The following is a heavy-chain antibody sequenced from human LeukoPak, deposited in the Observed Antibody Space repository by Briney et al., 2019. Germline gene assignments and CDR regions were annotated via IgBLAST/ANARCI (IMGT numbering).Heavy chain of an antibody. CDR2: ISTTGTSI. CDR3: ARDSWRWNDVLGAFDI. V-gene: IGHV3-11*04. J-gene: IGHJ3*02. CDR1: GFTFSDYY. D-gene: IGHD1-1*01. Sequence: GGSLRLSCAASGFTFSDYYMSWVRQAPGKGLEWVSYISTTGTSIYHADSVKGRFTISRDNAKNSLYLQMNSLRAEDTAVYYCARDSWRWNDVLGAFDIWGQGTMVTVSS.